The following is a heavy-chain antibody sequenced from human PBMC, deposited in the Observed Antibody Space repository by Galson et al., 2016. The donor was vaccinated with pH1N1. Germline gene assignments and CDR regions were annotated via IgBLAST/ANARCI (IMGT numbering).Heavy chain of an antibody. CDR3: AKFGVSGYYDIGDDY. Sequence: SVKVSCKASGYTFTGYYMHWVRQAPGQGLEWMGWINPNSGGTNYAQKFQGRVTMTRDTSISTAYMELSRLRSDDTAIYYCAKFGVSGYYDIGDDYWGQGTLVTVSS. CDR2: INPNSGGT. J-gene: IGHJ4*02. V-gene: IGHV1-2*02. CDR1: GYTFTGYY. D-gene: IGHD3-22*01.